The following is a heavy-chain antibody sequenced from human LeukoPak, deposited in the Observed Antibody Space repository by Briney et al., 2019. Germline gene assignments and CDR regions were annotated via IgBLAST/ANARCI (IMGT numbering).Heavy chain of an antibody. CDR2: IIPIFGTA. V-gene: IGHV1-69*05. CDR1: GGTFSSYA. J-gene: IGHJ6*03. D-gene: IGHD6-13*01. CDR3: ARVVIAAASRAYYYMDV. Sequence: GSSVKVSCKASGGTFSSYAISWVRQAPGQGLEWMGGIIPIFGTANYAQKFQGRVTITTDESTSTAYMELSSLRSEDTAVYYCARVVIAAASRAYYYMDVWGKGTTVTVSS.